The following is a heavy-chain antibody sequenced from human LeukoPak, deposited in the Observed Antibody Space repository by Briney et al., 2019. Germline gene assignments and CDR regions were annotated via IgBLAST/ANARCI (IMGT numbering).Heavy chain of an antibody. D-gene: IGHD5-12*01. V-gene: IGHV3-64*01. CDR1: GFTFSSYA. CDR2: ISSNGGST. CDR3: ARVRGGYEGSLDY. Sequence: PGGSLRLSCAASGFTFSSYAMHWVRQAPGKGLEYVSAISSNGGSTYYANSVKGRFTISRDNSKNTLYLQMGSLRAEDMAVYYCARVRGGYEGSLDYWGQGTLVTVSS. J-gene: IGHJ4*02.